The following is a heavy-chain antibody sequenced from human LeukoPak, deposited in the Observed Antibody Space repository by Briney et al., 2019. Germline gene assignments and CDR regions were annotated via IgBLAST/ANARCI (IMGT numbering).Heavy chain of an antibody. Sequence: ASVKVSCKASGYTFTGYYMHWVRQAPGQGLERMGWINTNTGNPTYAQGFTGRFVFSLDTSVSTAYLQISSLKAEDTAVYYCARGPSRGFPEHWGQGTLVTVSS. CDR2: INTNTGNP. J-gene: IGHJ1*01. CDR3: ARGPSRGFPEH. D-gene: IGHD3-10*01. V-gene: IGHV7-4-1*02. CDR1: GYTFTGYY.